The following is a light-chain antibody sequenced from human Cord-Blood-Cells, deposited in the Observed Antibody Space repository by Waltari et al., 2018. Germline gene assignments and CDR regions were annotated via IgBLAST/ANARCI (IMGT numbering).Light chain of an antibody. CDR1: SSDVGGYNY. J-gene: IGLJ1*01. CDR2: EVS. V-gene: IGLV2-8*01. CDR3: SSYAGSNNFFYV. Sequence: QSALTQPPSASGPPAQSVPIPCTGTSSDVGGYNYVSWYQQHPGKAPKLMIYEVSRRPSGVPDRFSGSKSGNTASLTVSGLQAEDEADYYCSSYAGSNNFFYVFGTGTKVTVL.